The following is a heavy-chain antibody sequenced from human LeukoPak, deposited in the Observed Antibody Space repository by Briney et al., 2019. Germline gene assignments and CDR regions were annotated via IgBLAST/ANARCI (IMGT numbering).Heavy chain of an antibody. Sequence: ASVKVSCKASGYTFTSYAIHWVRQAPGQRLEWMGWISAGDGNTKYSQNFQGRVTFISNTSATTAFMELSSLRSEDAAVYYCARDSGSGNNDYWGQGTLVTVSS. CDR1: GYTFTSYA. D-gene: IGHD1-26*01. J-gene: IGHJ4*02. V-gene: IGHV1-3*01. CDR2: ISAGDGNT. CDR3: ARDSGSGNNDY.